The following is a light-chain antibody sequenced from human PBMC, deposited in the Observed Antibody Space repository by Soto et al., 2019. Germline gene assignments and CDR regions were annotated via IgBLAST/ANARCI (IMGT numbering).Light chain of an antibody. V-gene: IGKV3-20*01. J-gene: IGKJ2*01. CDR1: QSVSSSY. Sequence: EIVLTQSPGTLSFSPGERATLSCRASQSVSSSYLAWYQQKPGQAPRLLIYGASSSATGIPDRFSGSGSGTDFTLTISRLEPEDFEVYYCQQYGSSPPYTFGQGTKLEIK. CDR3: QQYGSSPPYT. CDR2: GAS.